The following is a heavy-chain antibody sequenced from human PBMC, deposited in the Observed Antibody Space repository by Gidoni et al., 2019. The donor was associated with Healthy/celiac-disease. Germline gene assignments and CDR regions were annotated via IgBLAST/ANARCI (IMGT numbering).Heavy chain of an antibody. D-gene: IGHD3-10*01. CDR3: ARDYYYGSGTPYYYGMDV. Sequence: QVQLQESGPGLVKPSETLSLTCTVSGGSISGYYWSWLRQPPGKGLAWIGHIYYSGGTNYKPSPKSRVTISLDTSKNQFSLKLSSVTAADTAVYYCARDYYYGSGTPYYYGMDVWGQGTTVTVSS. J-gene: IGHJ6*02. CDR1: GGSISGYY. CDR2: IYYSGGT. V-gene: IGHV4-59*01.